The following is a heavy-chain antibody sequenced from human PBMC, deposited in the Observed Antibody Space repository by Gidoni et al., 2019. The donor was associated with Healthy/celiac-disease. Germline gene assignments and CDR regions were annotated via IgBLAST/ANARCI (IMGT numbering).Heavy chain of an antibody. D-gene: IGHD6-6*01. CDR2: IKSKTDGGTT. J-gene: IGHJ6*02. V-gene: IGHV3-15*01. CDR3: TTGEQLVVFYYGMDV. Sequence: EVQLVESGGGLVKPGGSLRLSCAASGFTFSNAWMSGGRQAPGKGLEWVGRIKSKTDGGTTDYAAPVKGRFTISRDDSKNTLYLQMNSLKTEDTAVYYCTTGEQLVVFYYGMDVWGQGTTVTVSS. CDR1: GFTFSNAW.